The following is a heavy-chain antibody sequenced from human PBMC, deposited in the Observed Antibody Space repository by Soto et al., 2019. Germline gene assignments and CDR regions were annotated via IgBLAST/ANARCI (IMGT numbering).Heavy chain of an antibody. D-gene: IGHD2-21*01. CDR2: IYASGST. CDR1: DDSLSTYS. CDR3: ARSAIPRGGWFRP. Sequence: PETLSLTCNVSDDSLSTYSWSSTRKPAGKGLEWIGRIYASGSTNYNPSLKGRVSMSVDTSKKQFSLKMISVTAADTAMYYCARSAIPRGGWFRPWGQGVLVTSPQ. V-gene: IGHV4-4*07. J-gene: IGHJ5*02.